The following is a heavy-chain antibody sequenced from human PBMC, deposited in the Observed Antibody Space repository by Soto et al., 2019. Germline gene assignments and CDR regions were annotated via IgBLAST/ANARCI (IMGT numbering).Heavy chain of an antibody. J-gene: IGHJ3*02. V-gene: IGHV3-33*01. Sequence: QVQLVESGGGVVQPGRSLRLSCAASGFTFSSYGMHWVRQAPGKGLEWVAVIWYDGSNKYYVDSVKGRFTISRDNSKNTLYLQMNSLRAEDTAVYYCARDWVAFDIWGQGTMVTVSS. CDR2: IWYDGSNK. D-gene: IGHD7-27*01. CDR3: ARDWVAFDI. CDR1: GFTFSSYG.